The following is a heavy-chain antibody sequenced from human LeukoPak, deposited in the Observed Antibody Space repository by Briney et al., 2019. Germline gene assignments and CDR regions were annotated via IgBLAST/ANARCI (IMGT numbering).Heavy chain of an antibody. D-gene: IGHD3-10*01. J-gene: IGHJ3*02. CDR1: GFTFSSYG. V-gene: IGHV3-30*18. CDR2: ISYDGSNK. CDR3: AKDIGSGGTHAFDI. Sequence: PGGSLRLSCAASGFTFSSYGMHWVRQAPGKGLEWVAVISYDGSNKYYADSVKGRFTISRDNSKNTLYLQMNSLSAEDTAVYYCAKDIGSGGTHAFDIWGQGTMVTVSS.